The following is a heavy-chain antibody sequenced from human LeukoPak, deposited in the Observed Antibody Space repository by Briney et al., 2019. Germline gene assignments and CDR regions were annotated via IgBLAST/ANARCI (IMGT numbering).Heavy chain of an antibody. CDR2: ISYDGSNK. Sequence: PGGSLRLSCAASGFTFSSYGMHWVRQAPGKGLEWVAVISYDGSNKYYADSVKGRFTISRDNAKNSLYLQMNSLRAEDTAVYYCARDTHYFDYWGQGTLVTVSS. CDR3: ARDTHYFDY. CDR1: GFTFSSYG. V-gene: IGHV3-30*04. J-gene: IGHJ4*02.